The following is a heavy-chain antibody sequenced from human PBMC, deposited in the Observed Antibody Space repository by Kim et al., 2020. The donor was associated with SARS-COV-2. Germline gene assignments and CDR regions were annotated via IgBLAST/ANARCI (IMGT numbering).Heavy chain of an antibody. CDR2: IYSGGST. Sequence: GGSLRLSCAASGITVSSNYMSWVRQAPGKGLEWVSVIYSGGSTYYAESVKGRFSMSRDHSKNTVFLQMNSLRPEDTAVYYCASQPDSSRWYYYYYFLDVWGKGTTVTVSS. D-gene: IGHD6-13*01. J-gene: IGHJ6*03. CDR1: GITVSSNY. CDR3: ASQPDSSRWYYYYYFLDV. V-gene: IGHV3-66*04.